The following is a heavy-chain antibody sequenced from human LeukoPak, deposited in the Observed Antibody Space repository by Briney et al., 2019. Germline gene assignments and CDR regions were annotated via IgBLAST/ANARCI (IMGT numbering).Heavy chain of an antibody. CDR3: ARDYDILAGYHHYFDY. Sequence: GGSLRLSCAASGFTFSSYAMSWVRQAPGKGLEWVSAISGSGGSTYYADSVKGRFTISRDNSKNTLYLQMNSLRAEDTAVYYCARDYDILAGYHHYFDYWGQGTLVTVSS. D-gene: IGHD3-9*01. V-gene: IGHV3-23*01. CDR1: GFTFSSYA. J-gene: IGHJ4*02. CDR2: ISGSGGST.